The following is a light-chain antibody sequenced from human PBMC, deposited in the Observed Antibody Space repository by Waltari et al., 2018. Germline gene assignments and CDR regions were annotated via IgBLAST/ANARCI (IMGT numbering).Light chain of an antibody. CDR3: QQYYSIPYT. V-gene: IGKV2-28*01. CDR2: LGS. Sequence: DIVMTQSPLSLPVTPGEPASISCRSSQSLLNSNGYTYFDWYLQKPGQSPQLLIYLGSNRASGVPDRFSGSGSGTDFTLKISRVEAEDVAVYYCQQYYSIPYTFGQGTKLEIK. J-gene: IGKJ2*01. CDR1: QSLLNSNGYTY.